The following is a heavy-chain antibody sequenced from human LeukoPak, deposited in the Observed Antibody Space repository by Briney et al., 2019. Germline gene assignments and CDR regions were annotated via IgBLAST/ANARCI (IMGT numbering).Heavy chain of an antibody. CDR3: ARGRLTDYYGSGSYHHYYYGMDV. D-gene: IGHD3-10*01. V-gene: IGHV1-8*02. J-gene: IGHJ6*02. CDR2: MNPNSGNA. CDR1: GGTFSSYA. Sequence: ASVKVSCKASGGTFSSYAISWVRQATGQGLEWMGWMNPNSGNAGYAQKFQGRVTMTRNTSISTAYMELSSLRSEDTAVYYCARGRLTDYYGSGSYHHYYYGMDVWGQGTTVTVSS.